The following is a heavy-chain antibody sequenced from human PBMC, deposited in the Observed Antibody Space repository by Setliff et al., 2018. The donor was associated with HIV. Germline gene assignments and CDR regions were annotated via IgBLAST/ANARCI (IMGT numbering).Heavy chain of an antibody. D-gene: IGHD2-2*01. J-gene: IGHJ4*02. CDR2: TSHSGKT. CDR1: GGPLSGHY. CDR3: VTSSSWSSRLNF. V-gene: IGHV4-34*01. Sequence: SETLSLTCAVYGGPLSGHYWSWIRQPPGQGLEWIGETSHSGKTNYNPSLKSRVTISVDTSKNQFSLKLTSVTAADTAVHYCVTSSSWSSRLNFWGPGMLVTVS.